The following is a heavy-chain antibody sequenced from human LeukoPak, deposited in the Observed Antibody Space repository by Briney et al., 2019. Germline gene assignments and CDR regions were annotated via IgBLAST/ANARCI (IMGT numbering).Heavy chain of an antibody. D-gene: IGHD3-22*01. CDR1: GVSISTSY. CDR2: SGST. V-gene: IGHV4-59*01. J-gene: IGHJ4*02. CDR3: ARDRSDGSGYYGYYFDY. Sequence: KPSETLSLTCTVSGVSISTSYWSWIRQPPGKGLEWIGYSGSTDYNPSLRSRVTISVDTSKNQFSLRLSSVTAADTAVYYCARDRSDGSGYYGYYFDYWGQGTLVSVSS.